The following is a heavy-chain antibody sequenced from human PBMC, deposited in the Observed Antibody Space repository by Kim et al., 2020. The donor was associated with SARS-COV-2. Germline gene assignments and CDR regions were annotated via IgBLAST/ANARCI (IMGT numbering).Heavy chain of an antibody. J-gene: IGHJ3*02. CDR2: SGRT. V-gene: IGHV4-39*01. CDR3: ARKQAFDI. Sequence: SGRTYYNPSLKSRVTISVDTSKNQFSLKLSSVTAADTAVYYCARKQAFDIWGQGTMVTVSS.